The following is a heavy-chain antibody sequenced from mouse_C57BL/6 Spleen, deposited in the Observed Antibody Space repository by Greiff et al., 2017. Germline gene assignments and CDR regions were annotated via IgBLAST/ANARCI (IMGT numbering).Heavy chain of an antibody. CDR2: IDPETGGT. CDR3: TDYYGSRGYFDY. J-gene: IGHJ2*01. D-gene: IGHD1-1*01. Sequence: VQLQQSGAELVRPGASVTLSCKASGYTFNDYEMQWVKQTPVHGLEWIGAIDPETGGTAYNQKLKGKAILTADKSSSPAYMELRSLTSEDSAVYYCTDYYGSRGYFDYWGQGTTLTVSA. CDR1: GYTFNDYE. V-gene: IGHV1-15*01.